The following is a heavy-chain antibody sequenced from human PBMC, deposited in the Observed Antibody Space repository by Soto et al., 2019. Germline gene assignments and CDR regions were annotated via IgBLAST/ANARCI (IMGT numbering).Heavy chain of an antibody. D-gene: IGHD1-26*01. CDR1: GFTFSAYA. V-gene: IGHV3-23*01. CDR3: VKRRVGTGSSPPHFDN. J-gene: IGHJ4*02. CDR2: ISGGGGST. Sequence: PGGSLRLSSAASGFTFSAYAMAWVRQAPGKGLEWVSGISGGGGSTYYADSVKGRFTISRDNSKNTLYLQMNSLGAEDTALYYCVKRRVGTGSSPPHFDNWGQGALVTVSS.